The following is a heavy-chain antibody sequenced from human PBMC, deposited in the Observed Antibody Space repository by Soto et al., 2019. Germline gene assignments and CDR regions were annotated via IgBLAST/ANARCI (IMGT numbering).Heavy chain of an antibody. Sequence: PSETLSLTCAVSGYSISSGYYCGWIRQPPGKGLEWIGSIYHSGNTYYNPSLKSRVTISVDTSKNHFSLKLSSVTAADTAVYYCARARIVVAGTIVDYWGQGTLVTVSS. D-gene: IGHD6-19*01. J-gene: IGHJ4*02. CDR1: GYSISSGYY. CDR2: IYHSGNT. V-gene: IGHV4-38-2*01. CDR3: ARARIVVAGTIVDY.